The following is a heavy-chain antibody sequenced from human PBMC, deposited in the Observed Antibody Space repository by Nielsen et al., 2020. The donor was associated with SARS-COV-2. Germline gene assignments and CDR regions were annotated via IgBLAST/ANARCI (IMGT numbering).Heavy chain of an antibody. Sequence: GESLKISCAASGFTFSSYAMSWVRQAPGKGLEWVSAISGSGGSTYYADSVKGRFTISRDNSKNTLYLQMNSLRAEDTAVYYCARARQQLVLDYWGQGTLVTVSS. J-gene: IGHJ4*02. CDR2: ISGSGGST. CDR3: ARARQQLVLDY. V-gene: IGHV3-23*01. CDR1: GFTFSSYA. D-gene: IGHD6-13*01.